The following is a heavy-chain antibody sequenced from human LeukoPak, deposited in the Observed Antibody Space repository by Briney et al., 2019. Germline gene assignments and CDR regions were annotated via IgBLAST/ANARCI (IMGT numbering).Heavy chain of an antibody. D-gene: IGHD2-2*01. CDR1: GYTFTGYY. CDR2: INPNSGGT. CDR3: AYVVPAARGRAFDI. J-gene: IGHJ3*02. V-gene: IGHV1-2*02. Sequence: GASVKVSCKASGYTFTGYYMHWVRQAPGQGLEWMGWINPNSGGTNYAQKFQGRVTMTRDTSISTAYMELSRLRSDDTAVYYCAYVVPAARGRAFDIRGQGTMVTVSS.